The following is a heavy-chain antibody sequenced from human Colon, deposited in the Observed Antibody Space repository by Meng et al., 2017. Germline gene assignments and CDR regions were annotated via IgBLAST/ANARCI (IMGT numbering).Heavy chain of an antibody. V-gene: IGHV4-31*03. Sequence: QVHLHESGPGLVSPSDDLSLVCTVSGGSIKSGGYHWSWVRQHPGKGLEYIVLMSDSGTTDYNPSLRSRVSISEIGSSKNQFSLTLRSVTAADTATYFCARDTLYGTDYWGQGVLVTVSS. CDR3: ARDTLYGTDY. D-gene: IGHD4-17*01. CDR2: MSDSGTT. J-gene: IGHJ4*02. CDR1: GGSIKSGGYH.